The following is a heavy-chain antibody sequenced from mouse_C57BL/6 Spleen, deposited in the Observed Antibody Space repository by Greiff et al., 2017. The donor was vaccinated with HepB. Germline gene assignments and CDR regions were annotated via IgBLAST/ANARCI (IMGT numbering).Heavy chain of an antibody. V-gene: IGHV1-76*01. CDR2: IYPGSGNT. CDR3: ARLSYQDAMDY. J-gene: IGHJ4*01. Sequence: QVQLKESGAELVRPGASVKLSCKASGYTFTDYYINWVKQRPGQGLEWIARIYPGSGNTYYNEKFKGKATLTAEKSSSTAYMQLSSLTSEDSAVYFCARLSYQDAMDYWGQGTSVTVSS. D-gene: IGHD1-1*01. CDR1: GYTFTDYY.